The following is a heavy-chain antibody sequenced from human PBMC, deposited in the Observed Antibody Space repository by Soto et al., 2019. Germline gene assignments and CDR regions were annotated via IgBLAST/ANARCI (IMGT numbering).Heavy chain of an antibody. Sequence: GGSLRLSCAASGFTFSSYGMHWVRQAPDKGLEWVAVIWYDGSNKYYADSVKGRFTISRDNAKNSLYLQMNSLRAEDTAVYYCARDRKKWELPFRPGGMDVRGQATTVTVS. J-gene: IGHJ6*02. CDR3: ARDRKKWELPFRPGGMDV. V-gene: IGHV3-33*01. D-gene: IGHD1-26*01. CDR2: IWYDGSNK. CDR1: GFTFSSYG.